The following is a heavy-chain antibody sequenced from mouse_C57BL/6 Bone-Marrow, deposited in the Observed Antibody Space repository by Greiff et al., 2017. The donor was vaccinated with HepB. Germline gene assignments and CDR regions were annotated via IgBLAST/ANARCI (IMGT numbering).Heavy chain of an antibody. J-gene: IGHJ2*01. Sequence: VQLQQSGPELVKPGASVKISCKASGYAFSSSWMNWVKQRPGKGLEWIGRIYPDDGDTNYNEKFKGKATLTDEKSSTTAYMQLSSLTSEYSAVYFYSRTRGSSCFDYWGQGTTLTVSS. CDR1: GYAFSSSW. CDR3: SRTRGSSCFDY. V-gene: IGHV1-82*01. CDR2: IYPDDGDT. D-gene: IGHD1-1*01.